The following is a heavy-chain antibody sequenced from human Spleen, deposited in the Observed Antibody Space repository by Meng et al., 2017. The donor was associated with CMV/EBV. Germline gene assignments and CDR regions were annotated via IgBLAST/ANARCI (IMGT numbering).Heavy chain of an antibody. CDR3: ARSYCTSTSCRHYYYYGMAV. V-gene: IGHV4-59*01. CDR2: IYYSGST. D-gene: IGHD2-2*01. CDR1: GGSIRSYY. Sequence: SETLSLTCTVSGGSIRSYYWGWIRQPPGKGLEWIGYIYYSGSTNYNPSLKSRVTISVDTSKNHFSLKLSSVTAADTAVYYCARSYCTSTSCRHYYYYGMAVWGQGTTVTVSS. J-gene: IGHJ6*02.